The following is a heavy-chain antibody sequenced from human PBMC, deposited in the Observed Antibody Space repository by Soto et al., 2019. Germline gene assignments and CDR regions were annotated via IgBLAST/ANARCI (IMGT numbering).Heavy chain of an antibody. V-gene: IGHV4-30-4*01. CDR2: IYNSGST. D-gene: IGHD1-26*01. J-gene: IGHJ4*02. CDR3: ARGPSGDKVDY. Sequence: QVQLQESGPGVVEPSQTLSLTCTVSGGSINNNGYFWSWIRQPPGSGLEWIGHIYNSGSTYSNPPLESRLTISVYTSKNQFSLKLSSVTAADTAVYYCARGPSGDKVDYWGQGTLVTVSS. CDR1: GGSINNNGYF.